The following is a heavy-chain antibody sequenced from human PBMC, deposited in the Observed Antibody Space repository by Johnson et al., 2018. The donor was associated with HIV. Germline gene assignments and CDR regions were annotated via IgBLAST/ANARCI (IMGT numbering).Heavy chain of an antibody. CDR2: ISGSGADS. J-gene: IGHJ3*02. V-gene: IGHV3-23*04. CDR3: AKGGSYYVNAFDI. CDR1: GFTFSSYV. D-gene: IGHD1-26*01. Sequence: VQLVESGGGLVQPGGSLRLSCAASGFTFSSYVMNWVRQAPGKGLEWVSGISGSGADSNYADSVKGRFAVSRDNSKNTLYLQMGSLRAEDTAVYYCAKGGSYYVNAFDIWGQGTMVTVSS.